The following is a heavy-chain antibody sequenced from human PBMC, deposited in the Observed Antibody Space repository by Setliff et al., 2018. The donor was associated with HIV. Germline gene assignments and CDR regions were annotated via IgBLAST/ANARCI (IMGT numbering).Heavy chain of an antibody. CDR1: GYTLTELS. V-gene: IGHV1-8*01. CDR3: ATPGVGAGAFDI. D-gene: IGHD3-10*01. CDR2: MNPNSGDT. Sequence: ASVKVSCKVSGYTLTELSIHWVRQAPGKGLEWMGWMNPNSGDTGYAQKFQGRVTMTRNTSISTAFMELSSLRSEDTAVYYCATPGVGAGAFDIWGRGTMVTVSS. J-gene: IGHJ3*02.